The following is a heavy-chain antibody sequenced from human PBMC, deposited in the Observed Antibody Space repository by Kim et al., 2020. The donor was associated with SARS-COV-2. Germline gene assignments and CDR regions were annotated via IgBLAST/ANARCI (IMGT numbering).Heavy chain of an antibody. CDR3: AKDHPSSGWPTFDS. Sequence: YANSAKGRSTVSRDNNRNTLDLQMNSLTAEDTALYFCAKDHPSSGWPTFDSWGQGTLVTVSS. J-gene: IGHJ4*02. V-gene: IGHV3-23*01. D-gene: IGHD6-19*01.